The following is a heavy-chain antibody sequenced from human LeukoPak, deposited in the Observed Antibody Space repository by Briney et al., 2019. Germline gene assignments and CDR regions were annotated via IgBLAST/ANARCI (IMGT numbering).Heavy chain of an antibody. CDR1: GGSLSGGDYY. D-gene: IGHD2-21*02. V-gene: IGHV4-30-4*01. CDR3: AGRKLTVAVTAMSQTFDI. J-gene: IGHJ3*02. Sequence: SETLSLTCTVYGGSLSGGDYYWSWIRQSPGKGLEWIGYILHSGSSRSNPSLKGRGAMSDDTSNNQISLNLSSVTAADTAVYYCAGRKLTVAVTAMSQTFDIWGQGTMVTVSS. CDR2: ILHSGSS.